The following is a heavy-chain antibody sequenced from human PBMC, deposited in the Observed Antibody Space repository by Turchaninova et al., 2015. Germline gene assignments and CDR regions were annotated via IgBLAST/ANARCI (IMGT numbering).Heavy chain of an antibody. V-gene: IGHV3-48*04. J-gene: IGHJ1*01. D-gene: IGHD3-22*01. CDR2: ISTSSNIR. CDR1: GFNFSDYP. CDR3: ASDSRGHYPPPEYFPY. Sequence: EVQLVESGGGLVEPGGSLRVSCASLGFNFSDYPMNWARQAQGKGLEWISYISTSSNIRDYADSVEGRFTISRENGQSSLYLQMDSLRADDTAIYYCASDSRGHYPPPEYFPYWGRGTLVTVSS.